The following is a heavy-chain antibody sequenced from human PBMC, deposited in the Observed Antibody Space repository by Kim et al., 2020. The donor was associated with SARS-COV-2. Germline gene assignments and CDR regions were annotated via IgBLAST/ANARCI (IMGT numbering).Heavy chain of an antibody. V-gene: IGHV3-30-3*01. CDR3: ARDFGVATIFPPPGFFDY. CDR2: ISYDGSNK. J-gene: IGHJ4*02. CDR1: GFTFSSYA. Sequence: GGSLRLSCAASGFTFSSYAMHWVRQAPGKGLEWVAVISYDGSNKYYADSVKGRFTISRDNSKNTLYLQMNSLRAEDTAVYYCARDFGVATIFPPPGFFDYWGPGTLVTVSS. D-gene: IGHD5-12*01.